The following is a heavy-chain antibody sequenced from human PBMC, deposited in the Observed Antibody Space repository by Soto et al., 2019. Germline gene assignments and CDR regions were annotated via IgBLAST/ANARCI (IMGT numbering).Heavy chain of an antibody. CDR2: IIPIFGTA. Sequence: QVQLVQSGAEVKKPGSSVKVSCKASGGTFSSYAISWVRQAPGQGLEWMGGIIPIFGTANYAQKFQGRVTITADESTSTAYMELSSLRSEDTAVYFCARDQDYDFWSGYGRIGWFDPWGQGNLVTVSS. CDR3: ARDQDYDFWSGYGRIGWFDP. D-gene: IGHD3-3*01. CDR1: GGTFSSYA. V-gene: IGHV1-69*01. J-gene: IGHJ5*02.